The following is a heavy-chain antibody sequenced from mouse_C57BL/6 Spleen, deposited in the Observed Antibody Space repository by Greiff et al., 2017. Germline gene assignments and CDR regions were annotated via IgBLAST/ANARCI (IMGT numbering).Heavy chain of an antibody. D-gene: IGHD4-1*01. CDR3: DSELGRGWFAY. CDR1: GFTFSDYG. V-gene: IGHV5-17*01. Sequence: EVKLVESVGGLVKPGGSLQLSCAASGFTFSDYGMHWVRQAPEKGLDWVSYISSCSSTLYSAHTVKGRFTVARENAKNTLFLQMTNRRSEDTAMYYGDSELGRGWFAYGGEGILVTVSA. J-gene: IGHJ3*01. CDR2: ISSCSSTL.